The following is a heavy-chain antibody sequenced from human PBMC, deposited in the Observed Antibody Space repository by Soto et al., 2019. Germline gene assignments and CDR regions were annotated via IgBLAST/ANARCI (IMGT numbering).Heavy chain of an antibody. D-gene: IGHD3-22*01. V-gene: IGHV1-18*01. CDR1: GYTFTSYG. CDR3: ARDYYDSSGYYPTRGGMDV. Sequence: ASVKVSCKSSGYTFTSYGIIWVRQAPGQGLEWMGWISAYNGNTNYAQKLQGRVTMTTDTSTSTAYMELRSLRSDDTAVYYCARDYYDSSGYYPTRGGMDVWGQGTTVTVSS. CDR2: ISAYNGNT. J-gene: IGHJ6*02.